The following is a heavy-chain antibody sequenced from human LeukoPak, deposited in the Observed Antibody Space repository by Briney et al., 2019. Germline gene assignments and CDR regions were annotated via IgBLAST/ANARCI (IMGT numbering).Heavy chain of an antibody. CDR1: GFTFSSYS. V-gene: IGHV3-21*01. J-gene: IGHJ3*02. D-gene: IGHD4-11*01. CDR2: ISSSSYI. Sequence: PGGSLRLSCAASGFTFSSYSMNWVRKAPGKGLEWVSSISSSSYIYYADSVKGRFTISRDNAKNSLYLQMNSLRAEDTAVYYCARDTAGYSNYDNAFDIWGQGTIVTVSS. CDR3: ARDTAGYSNYDNAFDI.